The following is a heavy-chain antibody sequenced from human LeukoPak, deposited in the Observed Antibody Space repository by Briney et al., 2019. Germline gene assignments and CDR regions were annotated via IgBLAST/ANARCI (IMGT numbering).Heavy chain of an antibody. Sequence: SETLSLPCTVSGGSISSYYWSWIRQPPGKGLEWVGYVYYSGSTNYNPSLKSRVTMSVDTSKNQFSLKLNSVTAADTAVYYCAREYYDSSGLDYWGQGTLVTVSS. J-gene: IGHJ4*02. D-gene: IGHD3-22*01. CDR3: AREYYDSSGLDY. CDR2: VYYSGST. CDR1: GGSISSYY. V-gene: IGHV4-59*01.